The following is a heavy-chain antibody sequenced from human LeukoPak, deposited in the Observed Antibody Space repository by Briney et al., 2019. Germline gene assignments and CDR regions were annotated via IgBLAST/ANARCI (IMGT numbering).Heavy chain of an antibody. D-gene: IGHD6-6*01. J-gene: IGHJ4*02. Sequence: ASVKVSXKASGGTFRSYAISWMRQAPGQGLEWMGRIIPIFGTANYAQKFQGRVTITTDESTSTAYMELSSLRSEDTAVYYCAREHIAARRGFDYWGQGTLVTVSS. V-gene: IGHV1-69*05. CDR3: AREHIAARRGFDY. CDR2: IIPIFGTA. CDR1: GGTFRSYA.